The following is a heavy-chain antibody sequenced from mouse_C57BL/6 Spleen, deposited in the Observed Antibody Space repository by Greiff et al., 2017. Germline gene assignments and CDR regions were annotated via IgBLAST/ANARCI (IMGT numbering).Heavy chain of an antibody. CDR2: IYPGSGST. CDR1: GYTFTSYW. J-gene: IGHJ4*01. CDR3: ARWGLLRGYAMDY. D-gene: IGHD2-3*01. V-gene: IGHV1-55*01. Sequence: VQLQQSGAELVKPGASVKMSCKASGYTFTSYWITWVKQRPGQGLEWIGDIYPGSGSTNYNEKFKSKATLTVDTSSSTAYMQLSSLTSEDSAVYYCARWGLLRGYAMDYWGQGTSVTVSS.